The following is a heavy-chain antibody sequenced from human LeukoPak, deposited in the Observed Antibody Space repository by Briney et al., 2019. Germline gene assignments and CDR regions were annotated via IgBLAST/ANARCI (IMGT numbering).Heavy chain of an antibody. V-gene: IGHV3-30*03. J-gene: IGHJ4*02. Sequence: PGRSLRLSCAASGFTFSSYGMHWVRQAPGKGLEWVAVISYDGSNKYYADSVKGRFTISRDNSKNTLYLQMNSLRAEDTAVYYCTRGYVGIDYWGQGTLVTVSS. CDR2: ISYDGSNK. CDR3: TRGYVGIDY. CDR1: GFTFSSYG. D-gene: IGHD5-12*01.